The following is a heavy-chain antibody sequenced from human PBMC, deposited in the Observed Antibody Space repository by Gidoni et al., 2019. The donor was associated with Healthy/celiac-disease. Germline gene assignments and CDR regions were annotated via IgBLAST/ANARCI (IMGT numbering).Heavy chain of an antibody. D-gene: IGHD3-10*01. CDR2: IYHSGST. Sequence: QVQLQESGPGLVKPSGTLSRTCAVSGGPISSSNWWSWVRQPPGKGLEWIGEIYHSGSTNYNPSLKSRVTISVDKSKNQFSLKLSSVTAADTAVYYCARYVLLWFGELLHDAFDIWGQGTMVTVSS. V-gene: IGHV4-4*02. J-gene: IGHJ3*02. CDR1: GGPISSSNW. CDR3: ARYVLLWFGELLHDAFDI.